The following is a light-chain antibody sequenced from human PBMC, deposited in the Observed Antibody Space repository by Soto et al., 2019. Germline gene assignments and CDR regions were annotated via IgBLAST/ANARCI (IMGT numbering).Light chain of an antibody. CDR2: SAS. V-gene: IGKV1-39*01. J-gene: IGKJ1*01. CDR1: QTINNY. Sequence: DIQMTQSPSSLSASVGDSVTITCRTSQTINNYLNWYQQKPGKAPKLLVYSASNLQSGVPSRFSGSGSGTDFTLTISSLQPEDFATYYCQQSSSTPPWTFGQGTKVDIK. CDR3: QQSSSTPPWT.